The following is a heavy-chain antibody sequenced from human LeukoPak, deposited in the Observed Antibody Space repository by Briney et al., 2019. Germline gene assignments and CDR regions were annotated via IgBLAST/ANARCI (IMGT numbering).Heavy chain of an antibody. CDR1: GGSFSGYY. J-gene: IGHJ5*02. D-gene: IGHD2-15*01. V-gene: IGHV4-34*01. CDR3: ARNDCSGGSCYPPAS. Sequence: PSEILSLTCAVYGGSFSGYYWSWIRRPPGKGLEWIGEINHSGSTNYNPSLKSRVTISVDTSKNQFSLKLSSVTAADTAVYYCARNDCSGGSCYPPASWGQGTLVTVSS. CDR2: INHSGST.